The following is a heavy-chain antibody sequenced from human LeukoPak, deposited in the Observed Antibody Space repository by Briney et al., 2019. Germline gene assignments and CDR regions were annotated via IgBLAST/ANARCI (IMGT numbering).Heavy chain of an antibody. Sequence: SQTLSLTCTVSGGSISSGDYYWSWTRQPPGKGLEWIGYIYYSGSTYYNPSLKSRVTISVDTSKNQFSLKLSSVTAADTAVYYCARVSTGSGIDYWGQGTLVTVSS. V-gene: IGHV4-30-4*08. CDR3: ARVSTGSGIDY. D-gene: IGHD3-10*01. J-gene: IGHJ4*02. CDR1: GGSISSGDYY. CDR2: IYYSGST.